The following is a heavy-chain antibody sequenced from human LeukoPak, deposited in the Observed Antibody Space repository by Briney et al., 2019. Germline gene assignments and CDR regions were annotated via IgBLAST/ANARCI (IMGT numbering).Heavy chain of an antibody. J-gene: IGHJ4*02. Sequence: GGSLRLSCAASGFTFSSYAMHWVRQAPGKGLEYVSAISSDGGSTYYANSVKGRFTISRDNSKNTLYLQMGSLRAEDMAVYYCARGVYSGYDLNYFDYWGQGTLVTVSS. D-gene: IGHD5-12*01. CDR3: ARGVYSGYDLNYFDY. CDR2: ISSDGGST. CDR1: GFTFSSYA. V-gene: IGHV3-64*01.